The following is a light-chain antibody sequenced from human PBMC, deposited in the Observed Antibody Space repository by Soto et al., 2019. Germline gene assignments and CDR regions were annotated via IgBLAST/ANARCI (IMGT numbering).Light chain of an antibody. CDR2: NVT. CDR1: SSDVGTYDS. Sequence: QSVLIQPPSVSGSPGQSVTISCTGTSSDVGTYDSVSWHQQHPGTVPKPTMYNVTTRPSGVPDRFSGSKSGNSTSVTIFGLQTEDEADYYCCLYVGGRTYVFGTGAKLTVL. J-gene: IGLJ1*01. V-gene: IGLV2-11*01. CDR3: CLYVGGRTYV.